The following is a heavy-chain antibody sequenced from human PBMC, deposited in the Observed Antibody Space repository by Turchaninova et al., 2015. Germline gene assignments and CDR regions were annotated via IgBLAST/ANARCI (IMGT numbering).Heavy chain of an antibody. CDR3: STDPPITGGRYSDL. V-gene: IGHV3-15*01. J-gene: IGHJ2*01. D-gene: IGHD1-20*01. CDR2: IRSNVNGGTT. CDR1: GLTFRNLW. Sequence: GGGLVEPGGSLRLSCAVSGLTFRNLWMNCVRQTPGKGLEWIGLIRSNVNGGTTDYTAPVKGRFTISRDDSKNTLFLQMNSLRTDDTGTYYCSTDPPITGGRYSDLWGRGALVTVSS.